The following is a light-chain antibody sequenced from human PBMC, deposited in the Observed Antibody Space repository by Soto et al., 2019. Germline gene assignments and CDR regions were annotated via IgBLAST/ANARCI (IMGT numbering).Light chain of an antibody. CDR2: KAS. CDR3: QQYYTYLT. J-gene: IGKJ4*01. CDR1: QSISSW. Sequence: DLQMTQSPSTLSASVGDRVTITCRASQSISSWLAWYQQKPGKAPKLLIYKASSLESGVPSRFSGSGSGTEFTLTISSLQPDDFATYHYQQYYTYLTFGGGTKVEIK. V-gene: IGKV1-5*03.